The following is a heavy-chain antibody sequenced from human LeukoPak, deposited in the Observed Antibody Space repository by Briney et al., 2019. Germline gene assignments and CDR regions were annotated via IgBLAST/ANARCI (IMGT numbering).Heavy chain of an antibody. CDR1: GGSISSSSYY. CDR3: ARDQYGVTTGV. J-gene: IGHJ4*02. D-gene: IGHD4-23*01. Sequence: SETLSLTCTVSGGSISSSSYYWGWIRQPPGKGLEWIGSIYYSGSTYYNPSLKSRVTISVDTSKNQFSLKLSSVTAADTAVYYCARDQYGVTTGVWGQGTLVTVSS. CDR2: IYYSGST. V-gene: IGHV4-39*02.